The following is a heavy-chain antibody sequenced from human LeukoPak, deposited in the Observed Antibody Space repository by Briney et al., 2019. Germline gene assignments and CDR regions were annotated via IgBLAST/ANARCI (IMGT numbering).Heavy chain of an antibody. CDR2: ISSNGGST. D-gene: IGHD3-3*01. CDR3: ARVRPYYDFSLDY. V-gene: IGHV3-64*01. Sequence: GGSLRLSCAASGFTFSSYAMHWVRQAPGKGLEYVSAISSNGGSTYYANSVKGRFTISRDNSKNTLYLQMGSLRAEDMAVYYCARVRPYYDFSLDYWGQGTLVTVSS. CDR1: GFTFSSYA. J-gene: IGHJ4*02.